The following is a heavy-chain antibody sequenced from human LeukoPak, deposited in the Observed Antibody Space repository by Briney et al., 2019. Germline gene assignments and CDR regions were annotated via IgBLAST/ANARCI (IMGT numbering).Heavy chain of an antibody. J-gene: IGHJ3*02. Sequence: GGSLRLSCAASGFTFSSYWMSWVRQAPGKGLEWVANIKQDGSEKYYVDSVKGRFTISRDNAKNSLYLQMNSLRAEDTAVYYCATVSGSYTGDDAFDIWGQGTMVTVSS. D-gene: IGHD1-26*01. CDR1: GFTFSSYW. V-gene: IGHV3-7*01. CDR2: IKQDGSEK. CDR3: ATVSGSYTGDDAFDI.